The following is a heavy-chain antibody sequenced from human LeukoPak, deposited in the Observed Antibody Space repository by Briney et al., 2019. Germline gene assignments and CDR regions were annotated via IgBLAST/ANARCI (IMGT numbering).Heavy chain of an antibody. CDR1: GGSISTYY. D-gene: IGHD2-8*01. Sequence: PSETLSLTCTVSGGSISTYYWSWIRQPPGKGLEWIGYIYYSGSTNYSPSLPSRVTISVDTSRNQFSLRLSSVTAADTAMYYCARSGTKTNGFDYWGQGTLVTVSS. V-gene: IGHV4-59*01. CDR3: ARSGTKTNGFDY. J-gene: IGHJ4*02. CDR2: IYYSGST.